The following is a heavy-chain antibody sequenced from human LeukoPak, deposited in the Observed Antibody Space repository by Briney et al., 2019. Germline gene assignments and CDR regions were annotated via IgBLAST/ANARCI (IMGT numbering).Heavy chain of an antibody. CDR2: ISSSSSCI. J-gene: IGHJ4*02. D-gene: IGHD5-18*01. V-gene: IGHV3-21*04. Sequence: PGRSLRLSCAASGFTFSSYSMNWVRQAPGKGLEWVSSISSSSSCIYYADSVKGRFTISRDNAKNSLYLQMNSLRAEDTAVYYCAKDLWGYNYGSFDYWGQGTLVTVST. CDR1: GFTFSSYS. CDR3: AKDLWGYNYGSFDY.